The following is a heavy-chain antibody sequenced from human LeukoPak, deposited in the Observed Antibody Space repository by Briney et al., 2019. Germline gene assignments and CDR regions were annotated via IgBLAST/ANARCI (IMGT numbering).Heavy chain of an antibody. CDR2: IYYSGST. J-gene: IGHJ1*01. CDR3: ARDGGPWFGELFEYFQH. V-gene: IGHV4-39*07. D-gene: IGHD3-10*01. CDR1: GGSISSSSYY. Sequence: PSETLSLTCTVSGGSISSSSYYWGWIRQPPGKGLEWIGSIYYSGSTYYNPSLKSRVTISVDTSKNQFSLKLSSVTAADTAVYYCARDGGPWFGELFEYFQHWGQGTLVTVSS.